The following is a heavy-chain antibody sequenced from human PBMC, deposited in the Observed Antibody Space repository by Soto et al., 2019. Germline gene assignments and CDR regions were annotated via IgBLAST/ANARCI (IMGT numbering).Heavy chain of an antibody. CDR1: GGSISSYY. CDR2: IYYSGST. V-gene: IGHV4-59*01. Sequence: PSETLSLTCTVSGGSISSYYWSWIRQPPGKGLEWIGYIYYSGSTNYNPSLKSRVTISVDTSKNQFSLKLSSVTAADTAVYYCARAVAVAGPLDYWGQGTLVTVS. J-gene: IGHJ4*02. D-gene: IGHD6-19*01. CDR3: ARAVAVAGPLDY.